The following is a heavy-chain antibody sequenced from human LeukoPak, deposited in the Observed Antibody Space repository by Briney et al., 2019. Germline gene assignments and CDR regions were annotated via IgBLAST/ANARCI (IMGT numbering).Heavy chain of an antibody. J-gene: IGHJ4*02. CDR3: AKDVGLMVYAAQDY. D-gene: IGHD2-8*01. CDR1: GFTFSDYY. Sequence: GGSLRLSCAASGFTFSDYYMSWIRQAPGQGLEWVSIILHTGGPTYYADSVKGRFTISRDDSKNTLYLQMNSLSAEHTAIYHCAKDVGLMVYAAQDYWGQGTLVTVSS. V-gene: IGHV3-23*01. CDR2: ILHTGGPT.